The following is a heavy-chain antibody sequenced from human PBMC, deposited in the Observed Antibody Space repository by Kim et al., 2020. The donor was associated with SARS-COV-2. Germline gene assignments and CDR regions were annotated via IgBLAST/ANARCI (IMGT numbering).Heavy chain of an antibody. Sequence: GGSLRLSCAPSGFTFSSYAMSWVRQTPGKGLECVSAISGSGGSTYYADSVKGRFTISRDNSKNTLYLQMSSLRAEDTAVYYCAKLFGARLTFYYMDVWGKRTTVTVSS. CDR1: GFTFSSYA. D-gene: IGHD3-3*01. J-gene: IGHJ6*03. CDR3: AKLFGARLTFYYMDV. CDR2: ISGSGGST. V-gene: IGHV3-23*01.